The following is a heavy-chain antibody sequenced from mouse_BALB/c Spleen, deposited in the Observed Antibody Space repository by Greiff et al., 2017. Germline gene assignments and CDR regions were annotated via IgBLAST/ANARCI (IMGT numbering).Heavy chain of an antibody. Sequence: EVKLVESGGGLVQPGGSRKLSCAASGFTFSSFGMHWVRQAPEKGLEWVAYISSGSSTIYYADTVKGRFTISRDNPKNTLFLQMTSLRSEDTAMYYCARNIYDGYYVAMDYWGQGTSVTVSS. CDR1: GFTFSSFG. D-gene: IGHD2-3*01. CDR2: ISSGSSTI. V-gene: IGHV5-17*02. J-gene: IGHJ4*01. CDR3: ARNIYDGYYVAMDY.